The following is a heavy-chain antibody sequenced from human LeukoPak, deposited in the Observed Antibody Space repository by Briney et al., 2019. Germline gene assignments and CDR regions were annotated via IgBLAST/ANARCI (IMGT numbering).Heavy chain of an antibody. Sequence: ASVRVSCKASGYTFTDYYMHWMRRAPGQGLGWMGWINLSSGSTKYAENFQGRVAMTRDPSMTTSYMDLSRLTSDDTPVYYCASWAGGNEHVAVFYYWGQGTLVTVSS. CDR2: INLSSGST. CDR3: ASWAGGNEHVAVFYY. V-gene: IGHV1-2*02. CDR1: GYTFTDYY. D-gene: IGHD1/OR15-1a*01. J-gene: IGHJ4*02.